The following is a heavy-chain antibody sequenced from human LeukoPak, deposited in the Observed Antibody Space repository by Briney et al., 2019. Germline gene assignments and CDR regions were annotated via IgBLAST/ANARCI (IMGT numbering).Heavy chain of an antibody. CDR2: INHSGST. CDR1: GGSISSSSYY. Sequence: SETLSLTCTVSGGSISSSSYYWGWIRQPPGKGLEWIGEINHSGSTNYNPSLKSRVTISVDTSKNQFSLKLSSVTAADTAVYYCARDGYCSGGSCYFTYFDYWGQGTLVTVSS. V-gene: IGHV4-39*07. J-gene: IGHJ4*02. CDR3: ARDGYCSGGSCYFTYFDY. D-gene: IGHD2-15*01.